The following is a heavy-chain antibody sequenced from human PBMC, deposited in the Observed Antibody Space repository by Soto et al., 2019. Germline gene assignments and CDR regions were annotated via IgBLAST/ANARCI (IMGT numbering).Heavy chain of an antibody. CDR1: GGSISSSSYY. CDR2: IYYSGST. J-gene: IGHJ4*02. Sequence: QLQLQESGPGLVKPSETLSLTCTVSGGSISSSSYYWGWIRQPPGKGLEWIGSIYYSGSTYYNPSLKSRVTISVDTSKNQFSLKLSSVTAADTAVYYCARHRLATMVRGVINVAGATPFDYWGQGTLVTVSS. V-gene: IGHV4-39*01. D-gene: IGHD3-10*01. CDR3: ARHRLATMVRGVINVAGATPFDY.